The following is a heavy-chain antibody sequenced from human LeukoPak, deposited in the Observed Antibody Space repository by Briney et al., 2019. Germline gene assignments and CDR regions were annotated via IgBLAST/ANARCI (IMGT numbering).Heavy chain of an antibody. V-gene: IGHV3-48*01. D-gene: IGHD3-22*01. Sequence: GGSLRLSCAVSGFTFSSYSMNWVRQAPGKGLEWVSYIRGSSRTIYYADPVKGRFTISRDNAKNSLYLQMNSLRAEDTAVHYCARDGDSSGYCDYWGQGTLVTVSS. CDR3: ARDGDSSGYCDY. J-gene: IGHJ4*02. CDR1: GFTFSSYS. CDR2: IRGSSRTI.